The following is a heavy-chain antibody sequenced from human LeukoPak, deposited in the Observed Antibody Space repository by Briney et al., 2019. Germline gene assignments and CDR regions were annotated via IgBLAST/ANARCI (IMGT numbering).Heavy chain of an antibody. CDR3: ARDRGYTRTNSGGYPVFDL. V-gene: IGHV3-48*03. D-gene: IGHD2-15*01. Sequence: GGSLRLSCAASGFDFSIYRMSWVRQAPGKGLEWVSYIHLSGTPTHYAEPVKGRFSISRDNVKNSLYLQMDNLRAEDTAVYYCARDRGYTRTNSGGYPVFDLWGQGTLVIVSS. CDR2: IHLSGTPT. CDR1: GFDFSIYR. J-gene: IGHJ4*02.